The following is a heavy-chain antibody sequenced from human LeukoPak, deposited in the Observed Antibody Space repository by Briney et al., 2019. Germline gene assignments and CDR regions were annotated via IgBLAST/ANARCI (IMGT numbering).Heavy chain of an antibody. CDR1: GFTFSSYW. CDR3: AREYSSGWYFDY. CDR2: INSDGSST. Sequence: PGGSLRLSCAASGFTFSSYWMHWVRQAPGKGLVWVSRINSDGSSTSYADSVKGRFTISRDNAKNTLYLQMSSLRAEDTAVYYCAREYSSGWYFDYWGQGTLVTVSS. J-gene: IGHJ4*02. V-gene: IGHV3-74*01. D-gene: IGHD6-19*01.